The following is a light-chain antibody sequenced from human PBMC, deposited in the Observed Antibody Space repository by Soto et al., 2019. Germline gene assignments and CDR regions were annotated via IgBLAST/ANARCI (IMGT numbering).Light chain of an antibody. J-gene: IGKJ1*01. CDR2: KAS. Sequence: DIQMTQSPSTLPASVGDRLTITCRASQRISTWLSWYQQRPGTGPTLLIYKASNLHGGVSSRFSGSGSGTEFTLTIRGLEADDVAIYYCQQYYTLPWTFGHGTKVEIK. CDR3: QQYYTLPWT. CDR1: QRISTW. V-gene: IGKV1-5*03.